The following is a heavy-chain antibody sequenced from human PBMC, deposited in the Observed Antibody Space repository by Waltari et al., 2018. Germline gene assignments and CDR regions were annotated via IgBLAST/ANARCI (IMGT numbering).Heavy chain of an antibody. V-gene: IGHV4-4*07. Sequence: QVQLQVSGPGLVKHSETLSLTCTVSGGSISSYYWGWIRQPAGKGLEWIGRIYTRGGTNYNPSLKSRVTMSVDTSNNQFSLKLSSVTAADTAVYYCARALSIAAVSVFGYFDLWGRGTLVTVSS. J-gene: IGHJ2*01. CDR1: GGSISSYY. CDR3: ARALSIAAVSVFGYFDL. CDR2: IYTRGGT. D-gene: IGHD6-13*01.